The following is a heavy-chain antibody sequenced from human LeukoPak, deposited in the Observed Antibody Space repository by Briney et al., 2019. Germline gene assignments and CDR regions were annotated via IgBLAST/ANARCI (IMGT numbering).Heavy chain of an antibody. CDR2: ISAFNGNT. V-gene: IGHV1-18*01. J-gene: IGHJ5*02. Sequence: ASVKVSCKASGYTFTSYGINWVRQAPGQGLEWMGWISAFNGNTNYAQKLQGRVTMTTDTSTSTAYMELRSLRSDDTAVYYCARLIFGVVIPEAANWFDPWGQGTLVTVSS. D-gene: IGHD3-3*01. CDR3: ARLIFGVVIPEAANWFDP. CDR1: GYTFTSYG.